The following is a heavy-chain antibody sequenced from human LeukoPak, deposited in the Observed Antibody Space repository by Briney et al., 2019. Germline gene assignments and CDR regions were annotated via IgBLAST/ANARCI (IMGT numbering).Heavy chain of an antibody. D-gene: IGHD2-2*01. CDR3: ARPRGCGSSRCNNFDY. CDR2: ISSNGGST. CDR1: GFTFSSYA. V-gene: IGHV3-64*01. J-gene: IGHJ4*02. Sequence: GGSLRLSCAASGFTFSSYAMHWVRQAPGKGLEYVSAISSNGGSTYYANSVKGRFTISRDNGKNSLYLQMNRLRAEDTAVYYCARPRGCGSSRCNNFDYWGQGTLVTVSS.